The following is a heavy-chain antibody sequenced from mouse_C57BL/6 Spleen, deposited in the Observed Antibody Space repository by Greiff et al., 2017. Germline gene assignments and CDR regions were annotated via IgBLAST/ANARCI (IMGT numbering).Heavy chain of an antibody. CDR3: ARQIGGYYVRAMDY. D-gene: IGHD2-3*01. CDR2: IWSGGST. J-gene: IGHJ4*01. Sequence: QVQLKESGPGLVQPSQSLSITCTVSGFSLTSYGVHWVRQSPGKGLEWLGVIWSGGSTDYYAAFISSLSIRKDNSKTQVFFKMNSLQADDTAIYYCARQIGGYYVRAMDYWGQGTSVTVSS. CDR1: GFSLTSYG. V-gene: IGHV2-2*01.